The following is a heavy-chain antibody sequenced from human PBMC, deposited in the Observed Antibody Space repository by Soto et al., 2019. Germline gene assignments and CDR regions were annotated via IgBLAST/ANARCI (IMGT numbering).Heavy chain of an antibody. CDR1: GGSISGAY. CDR3: ARSVAVPGAHLDY. J-gene: IGHJ4*02. CDR2: VYYTGST. V-gene: IGHV4-59*01. Sequence: SETLSLTCSVSGGSISGAYWSWIRQSPGKGLEWLGYVYYTGSTNYSPSLRSRVSISVDTSKNEFSLRLSSVTAADTAVYFCARSVAVPGAHLDYSGQGTQVPVSS. D-gene: IGHD6-19*01.